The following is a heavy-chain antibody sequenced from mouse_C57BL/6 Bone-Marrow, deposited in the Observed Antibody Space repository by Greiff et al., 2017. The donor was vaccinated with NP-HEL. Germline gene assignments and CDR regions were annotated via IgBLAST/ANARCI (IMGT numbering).Heavy chain of an antibody. J-gene: IGHJ1*03. V-gene: IGHV1-7*01. CDR1: GYTFTSYW. CDR2: INPSSGYT. Sequence: QVQLQQSGAELAKPGASVKLSCKASGYTFTSYWMHWVKQRPGQGLEWIGYINPSSGYTKYNQKFKDKATLTADKSSSTAYMQLSSLTSEDAAVYYWARSWTGWDCDVWGTGTTVTVSS. CDR3: ARSWTGWDCDV.